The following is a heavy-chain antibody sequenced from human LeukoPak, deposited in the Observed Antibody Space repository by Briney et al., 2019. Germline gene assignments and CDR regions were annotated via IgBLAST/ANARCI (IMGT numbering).Heavy chain of an antibody. D-gene: IGHD4-11*01. Sequence: SETLSLTCTVSGGSISSSSYYWGWICQPPGKGLEWIGSIYYSGSTYYNPSLKSRVTISVDTSKNQFSRKLSPVTAADPAVYYCARDRIGGGDPDYSNYVVSDYWGQGTLVTVSS. CDR3: ARDRIGGGDPDYSNYVVSDY. CDR1: GGSISSSSYY. J-gene: IGHJ4*02. V-gene: IGHV4-39*07. CDR2: IYYSGST.